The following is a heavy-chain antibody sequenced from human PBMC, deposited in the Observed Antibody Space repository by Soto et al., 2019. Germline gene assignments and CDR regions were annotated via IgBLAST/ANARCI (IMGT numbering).Heavy chain of an antibody. CDR2: TSANYGKT. D-gene: IGHD5-12*01. CDR1: CYSFTTYG. J-gene: IGHJ4*02. V-gene: IGHV1-18*01. CDR3: ARTSVAQSEDYFAY. Sequence: QVQLMQSRTEVKRPGASVTVSCKTSCYSFTTYGISWVRQAPGQGLEWLGWTSANYGKTKYAQTFQGRVTMTTAKSTNTVHMELRSLRSGDTAVYYCARTSVAQSEDYFAYWGQGTLVTVSS.